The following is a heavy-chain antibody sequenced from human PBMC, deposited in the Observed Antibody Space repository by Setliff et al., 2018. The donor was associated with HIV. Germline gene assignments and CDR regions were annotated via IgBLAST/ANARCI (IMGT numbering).Heavy chain of an antibody. CDR1: GGSISSSSSY. Sequence: SGTLSLTCIVSGGSISSSSSYWGWIRQPPGKGLEWIGNIYYSGSTNYNPSLKSRVTISVDTSKRQFSLKLTSVTAADTAVYYCARGLYGSGSFFFDSWGRGTLVTVSS. CDR3: ARGLYGSGSFFFDS. J-gene: IGHJ4*02. D-gene: IGHD3-10*01. V-gene: IGHV4-39*07. CDR2: IYYSGST.